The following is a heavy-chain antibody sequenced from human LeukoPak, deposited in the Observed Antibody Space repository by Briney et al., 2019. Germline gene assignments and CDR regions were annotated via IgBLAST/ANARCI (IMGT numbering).Heavy chain of an antibody. Sequence: GRALRLSCAASGSTFRNYAMHWVRQAPGKGLEWVSFISYDGSNNYSADSVKGRFTISRDNSKNTLYLQMNSLRAEDTAVYYCARDTEMVFDAFDIWGQGTMLTVSS. V-gene: IGHV3-30*04. CDR2: ISYDGSNN. CDR3: ARDTEMVFDAFDI. D-gene: IGHD5-18*01. CDR1: GSTFRNYA. J-gene: IGHJ3*02.